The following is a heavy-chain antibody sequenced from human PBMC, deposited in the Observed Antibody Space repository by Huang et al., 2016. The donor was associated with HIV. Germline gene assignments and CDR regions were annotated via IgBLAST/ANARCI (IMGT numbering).Heavy chain of an antibody. CDR3: ARLAAGPTGPFDY. CDR1: GFAVRFNY. CDR2: MYSGGTK. Sequence: EVQLVESGGGLIQPGGSLRLSWAASGFAVRFNYMTWFRQAPGNGLEWVSVMYSGGTKYYADSVKGRFTISRDDSRNTLYLQMNSLRADDTAMYYCARLAAGPTGPFDYWGQGTLVTVSS. V-gene: IGHV3-53*01. J-gene: IGHJ4*02.